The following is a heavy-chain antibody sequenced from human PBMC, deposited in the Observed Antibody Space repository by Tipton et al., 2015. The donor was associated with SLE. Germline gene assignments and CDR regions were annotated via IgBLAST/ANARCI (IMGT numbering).Heavy chain of an antibody. Sequence: TLSLTCPVSGVSISSGSYYCSWIRQPAGKGLEWIGHLYTSGSTHYNPSLKSRVNISVDTSKNPFSLKLSPVTAADTAVYYCARVKSIFGVVIIDYWGQGTLVTVSS. J-gene: IGHJ4*02. CDR1: GVSISSGSYY. CDR3: ARVKSIFGVVIIDY. V-gene: IGHV4-61*09. D-gene: IGHD3-3*01. CDR2: LYTSGST.